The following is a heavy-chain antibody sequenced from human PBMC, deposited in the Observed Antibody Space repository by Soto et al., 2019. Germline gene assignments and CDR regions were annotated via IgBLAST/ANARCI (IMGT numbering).Heavy chain of an antibody. Sequence: EVQLLESGGGLVQPGGSLRLSCAASGFTFSSYAMSWVRQAPGKGLEWVSAISGSGGSTYYADSVKGRFTISRDNSKNTLYLQMNSLRAEDTAVYYCAKDELVPMYCSGGSCYSVWCYFDLWGRGTLVTVSS. CDR1: GFTFSSYA. J-gene: IGHJ2*01. D-gene: IGHD2-15*01. CDR2: ISGSGGST. CDR3: AKDELVPMYCSGGSCYSVWCYFDL. V-gene: IGHV3-23*01.